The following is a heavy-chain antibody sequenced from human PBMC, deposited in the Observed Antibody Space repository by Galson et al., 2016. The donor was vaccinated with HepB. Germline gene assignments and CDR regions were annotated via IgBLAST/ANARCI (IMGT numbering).Heavy chain of an antibody. CDR3: ATAAKWEHDF. D-gene: IGHD1/OR15-1a*01. CDR2: ITSSSSNI. J-gene: IGHJ4*02. CDR1: GFSFSDYS. Sequence: SLRLSCAASGFSFSDYSMNWVRQAPGKGLEWVSSITSSSSNIYYADSVKGRFTISRDNSKNALFLQMYGLRAEDTAVYHCATAAKWEHDFWGQGTPVTVSS. V-gene: IGHV3-21*04.